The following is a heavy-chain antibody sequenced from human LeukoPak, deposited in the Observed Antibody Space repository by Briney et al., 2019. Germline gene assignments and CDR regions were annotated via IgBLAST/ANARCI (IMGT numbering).Heavy chain of an antibody. J-gene: IGHJ4*02. CDR2: TYYRSKWYN. CDR3: ARTVGLYYVDY. D-gene: IGHD1-26*01. Sequence: PSQTLSLTCAISGDSVSSNSAACNWVRQSPSRGLEWLGRTYYRSKWYNDYTLSVKSRITINPDTSKNHFSLHLNSVTPEDTAVYYCARTVGLYYVDYWGPGTLVTVSS. CDR1: GDSVSSNSAA. V-gene: IGHV6-1*01.